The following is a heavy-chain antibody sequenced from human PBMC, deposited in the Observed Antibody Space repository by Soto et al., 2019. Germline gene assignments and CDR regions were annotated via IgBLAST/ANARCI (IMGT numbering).Heavy chain of an antibody. CDR3: AKDTATAITSYYFYGMDV. Sequence: QMQLVESGGGVVQHGRSLRVSCEASGFIFSTYGMHWVRQAPGKGLEWVAVISYDGRNKYYAAYVRGRFTISRDNSKTTLHLQMNSLRGEDTAVYYCAKDTATAITSYYFYGMDVWGQGTTVTVSS. CDR1: GFIFSTYG. J-gene: IGHJ6*02. CDR2: ISYDGRNK. D-gene: IGHD5-12*01. V-gene: IGHV3-30*18.